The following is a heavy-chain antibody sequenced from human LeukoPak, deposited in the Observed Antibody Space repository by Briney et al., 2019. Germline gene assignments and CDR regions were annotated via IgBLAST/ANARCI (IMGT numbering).Heavy chain of an antibody. CDR3: ATQQSLLEPRFDY. V-gene: IGHV1-24*01. J-gene: IGHJ4*02. CDR2: FDPEDGET. CDR1: GYTLTELS. Sequence: GASVKVSCKVSGYTLTELSMHWVRQAPGKGLEWMGGFDPEDGETIYAQKFRGRVTMTEDTSTDTAYMELSSLRSEDTAVYYCATQQSLLEPRFDYWGQGTLVTVSS. D-gene: IGHD1-1*01.